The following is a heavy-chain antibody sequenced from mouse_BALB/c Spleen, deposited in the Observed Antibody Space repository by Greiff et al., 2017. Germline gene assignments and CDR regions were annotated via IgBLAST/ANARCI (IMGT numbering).Heavy chain of an antibody. CDR1: GYTFTSYW. Sequence: VQLQQSGAELARPGASVKLSCKASGYTFTSYWMQWVKQRPGQGLEWIGAIYPGDGDTRYTQKFKGKATLTADKSSSTAYMQLSSLASEDSAVYYCASGTGDWYFDVWGAGTTVTVSS. CDR3: ASGTGDWYFDV. D-gene: IGHD4-1*01. V-gene: IGHV1-87*01. J-gene: IGHJ1*01. CDR2: IYPGDGDT.